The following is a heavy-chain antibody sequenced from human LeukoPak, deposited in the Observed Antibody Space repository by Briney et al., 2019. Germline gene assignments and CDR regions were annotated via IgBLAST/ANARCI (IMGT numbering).Heavy chain of an antibody. J-gene: IGHJ3*02. CDR3: ARGLSTGSFDI. D-gene: IGHD2-8*02. CDR1: GFTFSSYE. Sequence: GGTLRLSCAASGFTFSSYEMNWVRQAPGKGLEWVSFISISGSTIYYADSVKGRFTISRDNAKNSLYLQMNSLRAEDTAVYYCARGLSTGSFDIWGQGTVVTV. CDR2: ISISGSTI. V-gene: IGHV3-48*03.